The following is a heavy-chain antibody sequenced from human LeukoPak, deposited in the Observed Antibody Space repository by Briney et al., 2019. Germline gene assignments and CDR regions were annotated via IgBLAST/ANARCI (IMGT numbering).Heavy chain of an antibody. D-gene: IGHD3-3*01. CDR1: GYTFTSYD. CDR3: ARNYYDFWSGYPSSYYYYYMDV. V-gene: IGHV1-8*03. J-gene: IGHJ6*03. Sequence: ASVKVSCKASGYTFTSYDINWVRQATGQGLEWMGRMNPNSGNTGYAQKFQGRVTITRNTSISTAYMELSSLRSEDTAVYYCARNYYDFWSGYPSSYYYYYMDVWGKGTTVTVSS. CDR2: MNPNSGNT.